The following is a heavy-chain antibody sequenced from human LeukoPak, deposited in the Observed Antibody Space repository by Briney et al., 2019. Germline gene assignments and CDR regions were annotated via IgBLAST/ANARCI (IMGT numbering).Heavy chain of an antibody. CDR3: VKDYDSSGYYGDY. V-gene: IGHV3-64D*06. CDR1: GFTFSTHA. Sequence: GGSLRLSCSASGFTFSTHAMYWVRQAPGKGLEYVSGISSNGGSTYYADSVKGRFTISRDNSKNTLYLQMSSLRAEDTAVYYCVKDYDSSGYYGDYWGQGTLVTVSS. CDR2: ISSNGGST. J-gene: IGHJ4*02. D-gene: IGHD3-22*01.